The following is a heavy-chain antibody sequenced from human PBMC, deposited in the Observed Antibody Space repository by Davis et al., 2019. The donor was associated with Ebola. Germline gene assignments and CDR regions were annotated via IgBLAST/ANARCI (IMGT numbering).Heavy chain of an antibody. D-gene: IGHD6-19*01. CDR3: AKSRVAGTNDAFDI. Sequence: GESLKISCKGSGYTFSRYWIGWVRQMPGKGLEWMGIIYPGDSGTRYSPSFQGQVTISADKSISTAYLQWSSLKASDTAMYYCAKSRVAGTNDAFDIWGQGTMVIVSS. J-gene: IGHJ3*02. CDR2: IYPGDSGT. CDR1: GYTFSRYW. V-gene: IGHV5-51*01.